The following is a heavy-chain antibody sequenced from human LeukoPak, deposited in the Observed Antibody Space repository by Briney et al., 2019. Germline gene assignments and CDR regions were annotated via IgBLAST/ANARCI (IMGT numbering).Heavy chain of an antibody. J-gene: IGHJ5*02. CDR2: LNWNGGST. CDR1: GFTYDDYG. V-gene: IGHV3-20*03. CDR3: ARDYQGLVAATWFDP. Sequence: PGGSLRLSYAASGFTYDDYGMSWVREVPGKGLVWVSGLNWNGGSTAYADSVKGRFTYYGDNAKNTLNLQMNSLRAEDTALYYCARDYQGLVAATWFDPWGQGTLVTVSS. D-gene: IGHD2-15*01.